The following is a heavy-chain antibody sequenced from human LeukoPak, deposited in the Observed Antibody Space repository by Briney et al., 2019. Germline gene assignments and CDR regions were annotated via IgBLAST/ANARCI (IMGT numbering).Heavy chain of an antibody. J-gene: IGHJ6*03. CDR1: GGSISSGSYY. D-gene: IGHD5-18*01. CDR3: ARTTEGGYTYNYFYYYYMDV. Sequence: SETLSLTCTVSGGSISSGSYYWSWIRQPAGKGLEWIGRIYTSGSTHYNPSLKSRVTISVDTSKNQFSLKLSSVTAADTAVYYCARTTEGGYTYNYFYYYYMDVWGKGTTVTVSS. CDR2: IYTSGST. V-gene: IGHV4-61*02.